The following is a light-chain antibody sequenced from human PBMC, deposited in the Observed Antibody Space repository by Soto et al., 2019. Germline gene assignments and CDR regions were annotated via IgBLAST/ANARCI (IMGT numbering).Light chain of an antibody. CDR3: QQSYTTPLT. Sequence: DIPMTQSPSSLSASVGDRVIITCRASQSISSYLNWYQQKPGKAPKLLIYAASSLQSGVPSRFSGSGSGAVFTLTISSLQPEDFATYYCQQSYTTPLTFGGGTKVEIK. V-gene: IGKV1-39*01. CDR2: AAS. J-gene: IGKJ4*01. CDR1: QSISSY.